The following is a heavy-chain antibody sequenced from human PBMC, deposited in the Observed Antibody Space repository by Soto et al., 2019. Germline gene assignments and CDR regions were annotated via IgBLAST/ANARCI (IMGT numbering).Heavy chain of an antibody. CDR1: GYTFTSYG. CDR2: ISAYNGNT. V-gene: IGHV1-18*04. Sequence: QVQLVQSGAEVKKPGYAVKVSCKDSGYTFTSYGLSWLRQAPGQGLEWMRWISAYNGNTNYAQKLQGRVTMTSDTYTSTAHIELRSLSYDDTDMHYCARGTPRAVSTIEYFQLWGQGTLVTESS. J-gene: IGHJ1*01. D-gene: IGHD6-19*01. CDR3: ARGTPRAVSTIEYFQL.